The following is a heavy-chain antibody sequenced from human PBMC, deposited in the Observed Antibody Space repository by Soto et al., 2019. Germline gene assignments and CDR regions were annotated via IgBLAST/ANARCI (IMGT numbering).Heavy chain of an antibody. CDR2: IYYSGST. Sequence: PSETLSLTCTVSGGSISGCSWSWIRQPPGKGLEWIGYIYYSGSTNYNPSLKSRVTISVDTSKNQFSLKLSSVTAADTAVYYCARGDCSGGSCYSVDIWGQGTMVTVSS. V-gene: IGHV4-59*12. J-gene: IGHJ3*02. CDR1: GGSISGCS. D-gene: IGHD2-15*01. CDR3: ARGDCSGGSCYSVDI.